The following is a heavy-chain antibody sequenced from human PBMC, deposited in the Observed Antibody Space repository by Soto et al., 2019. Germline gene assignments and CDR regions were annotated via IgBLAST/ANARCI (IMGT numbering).Heavy chain of an antibody. Sequence: QLQLQESGPGLVKPSETLSLTCTVSGGSISSSSYYWGWIRQPPGKGLEWIGSIYYSGSTYYNPSLKSRVTISVDTSKNQFSLKLSSVTAADTAVYYCARQNYDFWSGYPGWFDPWGQGTLVTVSS. J-gene: IGHJ5*02. D-gene: IGHD3-3*01. CDR1: GGSISSSSYY. V-gene: IGHV4-39*01. CDR2: IYYSGST. CDR3: ARQNYDFWSGYPGWFDP.